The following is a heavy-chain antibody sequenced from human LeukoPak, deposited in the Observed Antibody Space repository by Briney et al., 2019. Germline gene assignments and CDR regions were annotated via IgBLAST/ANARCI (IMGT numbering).Heavy chain of an antibody. Sequence: SETLSLTCAVYGGSFSGYYWSWICQPPGKGLEWIGEINHSGSTNYNPSLKSRVTISVDTSKNQFSLQLSSMTAADTALYYCARGWQGYYDSSGYYLLDYWGQGTLVTVSS. CDR1: GGSFSGYY. J-gene: IGHJ4*02. D-gene: IGHD3-22*01. CDR2: INHSGST. V-gene: IGHV4-34*01. CDR3: ARGWQGYYDSSGYYLLDY.